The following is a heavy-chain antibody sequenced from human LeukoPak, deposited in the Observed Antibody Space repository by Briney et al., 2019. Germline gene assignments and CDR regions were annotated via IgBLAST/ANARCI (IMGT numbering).Heavy chain of an antibody. CDR1: GFTFSSYA. J-gene: IGHJ3*02. D-gene: IGHD5-18*01. CDR2: ISGSGSTT. V-gene: IGHV3-23*01. CDR3: ARRGYSYGPERGHAFDI. Sequence: PGGSLRLSCAASGFTFSSYAMNWVRQAPGKGLEWVSDISGSGSTTYYADSVKGRFTISRDNSKNTLYLQMSSLRAEDTAVYYCARRGYSYGPERGHAFDIWGQGTMVIVSS.